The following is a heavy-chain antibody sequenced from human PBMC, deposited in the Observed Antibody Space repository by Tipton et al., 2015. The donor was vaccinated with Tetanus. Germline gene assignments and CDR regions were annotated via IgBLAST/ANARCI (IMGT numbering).Heavy chain of an antibody. D-gene: IGHD2-15*01. CDR3: ARPDRYCSGGSCYLALDS. CDR1: GGTFRTYA. V-gene: IGHV1-69*01. J-gene: IGHJ4*02. CDR2: IFPLYGTA. Sequence: QSGPEVKKPGSSVRVSRKTSGGTFRTYAISWVRQAPGQGLEWMGGIFPLYGTANYAPKFQGRVTITADEPTGTAYMELNSLIAEDTAVYYCARPDRYCSGGSCYLALDSWGQGTMVTVSS.